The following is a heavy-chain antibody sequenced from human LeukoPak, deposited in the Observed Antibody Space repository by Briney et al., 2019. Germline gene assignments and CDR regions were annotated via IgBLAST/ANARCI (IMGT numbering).Heavy chain of an antibody. D-gene: IGHD3-10*01. CDR1: GDSVSSNSAA. CDR3: ARGNVLLWFGESPNNWFDP. V-gene: IGHV6-1*01. Sequence: SQTLSLTCAISGDSVSSNSAAWNWIRQSPSRGLEWLGRTYYRSKWYNDYAVSVKSRITINPDTSKNQFSLQLNSVTPEDTAVYYCARGNVLLWFGESPNNWFDPWGQGTLVTVSS. CDR2: TYYRSKWYN. J-gene: IGHJ5*02.